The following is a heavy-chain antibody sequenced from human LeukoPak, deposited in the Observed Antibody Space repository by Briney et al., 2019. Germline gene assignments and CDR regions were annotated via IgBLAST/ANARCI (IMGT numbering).Heavy chain of an antibody. CDR1: GASINTYS. CDR2: IYPSXXT. V-gene: IGHV4-4*07. D-gene: IGHD2-2*01. CDR3: ARDLDLRYCSIATCSGNWFDP. J-gene: IGHJ5*02. Sequence: ASETLSLTCTVSGASINTYSWTWIRQPAGKGLEWIGRIYPSXXTNYSPSLKSRLTMSIDTSKSQFSLNLSSVTAADTAVYYCARDLDLRYCSIATCSGNWFDPWGQGTLVTVSS.